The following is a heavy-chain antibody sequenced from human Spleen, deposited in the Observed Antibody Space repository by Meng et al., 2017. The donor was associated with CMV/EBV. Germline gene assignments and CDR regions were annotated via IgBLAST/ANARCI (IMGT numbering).Heavy chain of an antibody. Sequence: SVELSCRAISYSFPHHYLHFVRQAPVRGLEWMGMINPSSGSTTYSQKFPGRVTLTRDTSTSTVHMVLRSDYTAVYYCARESQYYFDYWGQGTLVTVSS. CDR1: SYSFPHHY. CDR3: ARESQYYFDY. D-gene: IGHD2/OR15-2a*01. CDR2: INPSSGST. J-gene: IGHJ4*02. V-gene: IGHV1-46*01.